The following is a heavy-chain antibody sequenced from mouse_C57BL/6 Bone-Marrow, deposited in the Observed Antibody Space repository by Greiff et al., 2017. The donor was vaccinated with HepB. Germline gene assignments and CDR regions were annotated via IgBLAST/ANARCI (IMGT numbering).Heavy chain of an antibody. CDR3: ASIYYGNSWFAY. CDR1: GFSLTSYA. J-gene: IGHJ3*01. Sequence: VKLQESGPGLVAPSQSLSITCTVSGFSLTSYAISWVRQPPGKGLEWLGVIWTGGGTNYNSALKSRLSISKDNSKSQVFLKMNSLQTDDTARYYCASIYYGNSWFAYWGQGTLVTVSA. V-gene: IGHV2-9-1*01. CDR2: IWTGGGT. D-gene: IGHD2-1*01.